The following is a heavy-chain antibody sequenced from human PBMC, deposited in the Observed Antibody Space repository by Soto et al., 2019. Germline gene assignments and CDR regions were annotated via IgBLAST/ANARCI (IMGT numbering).Heavy chain of an antibody. Sequence: EVQLLESGGGLVQPGESLRLSCAASGFTFSSHAMSWVRQAPGKGLEWVSTISGNGGSTSYADSVKGRFTISRDNYMNTLILQMNRLRAEDTAVYYCAKVWERTVTTRNYFYGMDVWGQGTTVTVSS. D-gene: IGHD4-17*01. V-gene: IGHV3-23*01. CDR3: AKVWERTVTTRNYFYGMDV. CDR1: GFTFSSHA. CDR2: ISGNGGST. J-gene: IGHJ6*02.